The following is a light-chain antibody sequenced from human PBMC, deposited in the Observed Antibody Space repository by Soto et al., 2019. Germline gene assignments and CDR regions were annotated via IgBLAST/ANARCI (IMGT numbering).Light chain of an antibody. Sequence: QSALTQPRSVSGSPGQSVTISCTGTSSDVGDYNYVSWYQQHPGKAPKLLIYAVHMRPSGVPDRFSDSKSGNTASLTISGLQAEDEADYSCCSYAGSYTWVFGGGTKVTVL. CDR1: SSDVGDYNY. CDR3: CSYAGSYTWV. V-gene: IGLV2-11*01. CDR2: AVH. J-gene: IGLJ3*02.